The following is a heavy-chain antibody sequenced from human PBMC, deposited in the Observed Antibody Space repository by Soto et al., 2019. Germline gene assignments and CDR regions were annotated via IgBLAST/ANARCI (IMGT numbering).Heavy chain of an antibody. D-gene: IGHD6-13*01. V-gene: IGHV4-59*01. CDR1: GGSISSYY. J-gene: IGHJ6*02. Sequence: TLSLTCTVSGGSISSYYWSWIWQPPGKGLEWIGYIYYSGSTNYNPSLKSRVTISVDTSKNQFSLKLSSVTAADTAVYYCARCQQLPQNYYYYYGMDVWGQGTTVTVSS. CDR2: IYYSGST. CDR3: ARCQQLPQNYYYYYGMDV.